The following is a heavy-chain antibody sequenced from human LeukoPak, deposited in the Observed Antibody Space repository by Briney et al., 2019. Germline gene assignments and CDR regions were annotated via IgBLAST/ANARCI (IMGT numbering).Heavy chain of an antibody. J-gene: IGHJ4*02. CDR1: GVTLSNYA. Sequence: GGSLRLSCVASGVTLSNYAMTWVRQAPGKGLEWVSVLYSGGSTYYADSVKGRFTISRDNSKNTLYLQMNSLRAEDTAVYYCARGGVTMIVPILWGQGTLVTVSS. CDR2: LYSGGST. CDR3: ARGGVTMIVPIL. D-gene: IGHD3-22*01. V-gene: IGHV3-53*01.